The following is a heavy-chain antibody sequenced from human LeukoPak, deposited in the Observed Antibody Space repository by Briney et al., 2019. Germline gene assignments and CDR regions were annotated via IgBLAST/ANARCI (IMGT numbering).Heavy chain of an antibody. CDR2: ISYDGSNK. J-gene: IGHJ6*02. D-gene: IGHD3-10*01. Sequence: GGSLRLSCAASGFTFSSYGMHWVRQAPGKGLEWVAVISYDGSNKYYADSVKGRFTISRDNSKNTLYLQMNSLRAEDTAVYYCAKLHLIPEGVGMDVWGQGTTVTVSS. CDR3: AKLHLIPEGVGMDV. V-gene: IGHV3-30*18. CDR1: GFTFSSYG.